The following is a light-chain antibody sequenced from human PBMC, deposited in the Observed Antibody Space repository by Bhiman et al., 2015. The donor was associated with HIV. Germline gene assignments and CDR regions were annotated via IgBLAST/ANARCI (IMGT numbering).Light chain of an antibody. CDR1: SNDVGAYDY. Sequence: QSALTQPASVSGSPGQSITISCTGTSNDVGAYDYVSWFQQLPGKAPKVMIYDASKRPSGVPLRFSGSKSGNTASLTISGLQAEDEADYYCSSYTSSNTYVFASGTKVTVL. V-gene: IGLV2-14*03. J-gene: IGLJ1*01. CDR2: DAS. CDR3: SSYTSSNTYV.